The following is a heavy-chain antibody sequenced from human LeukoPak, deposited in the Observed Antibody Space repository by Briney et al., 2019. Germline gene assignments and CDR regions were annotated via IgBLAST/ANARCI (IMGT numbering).Heavy chain of an antibody. CDR2: IYYSGST. CDR3: ARTVAGRLDYFDY. V-gene: IGHV4-30-4*01. D-gene: IGHD6-19*01. CDR1: GGSISSGDYY. J-gene: IGHJ4*02. Sequence: SETLSLTCTVSGGSISSGDYYWSWIRQPPGKGLEWIGYIYYSGSTYYNPSLKSRVTISVDTSKNQFSLKLSSVTAADTAVYYCARTVAGRLDYFDYWGQGTLVTVSS.